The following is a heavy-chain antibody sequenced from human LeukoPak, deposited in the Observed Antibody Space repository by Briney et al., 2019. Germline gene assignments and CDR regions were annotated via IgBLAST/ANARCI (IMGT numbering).Heavy chain of an antibody. V-gene: IGHV1-8*02. D-gene: IGHD2-2*02. Sequence: ASVTVSCKASGGTFSSYTISWVRQAPGQGLEWMGSMNPNSGNTGYAQKFQGRVTMTRNTSISTAYMELSSLRSEDTAVYYCARGLPFSKGSCYTPWGQGTLVTVSS. J-gene: IGHJ5*02. CDR1: GGTFSSYT. CDR3: ARGLPFSKGSCYTP. CDR2: MNPNSGNT.